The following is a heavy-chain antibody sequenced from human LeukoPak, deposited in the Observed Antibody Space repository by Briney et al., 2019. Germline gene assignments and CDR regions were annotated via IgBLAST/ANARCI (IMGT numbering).Heavy chain of an antibody. CDR3: ARETSQKGAHYMDV. V-gene: IGHV4-59*01. Sequence: SETLSLTCTVSGGSISSYYWNWIRQPPGKGLEWIGYIYYSGSTNYNPSLKSRVTISVDTSKNQFSLKLSSVTAADTAVYYCARETSQKGAHYMDVWGKGTTVTISS. D-gene: IGHD3-16*01. CDR2: IYYSGST. J-gene: IGHJ6*03. CDR1: GGSISSYY.